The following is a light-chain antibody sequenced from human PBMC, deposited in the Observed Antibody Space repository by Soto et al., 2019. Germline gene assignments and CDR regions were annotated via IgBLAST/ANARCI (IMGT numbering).Light chain of an antibody. CDR2: SAS. V-gene: IGKV3-15*01. J-gene: IGKJ1*01. Sequence: ETGMTQSPATLSVSPGERATLSCTASQSVTTKLAWYQQKPGQAPRLLIYSASTRATGIPARFSGSGSGTEFTLTISGLQAEDFAVYFCQQYYDWPPWTFGQGTKVEIK. CDR1: QSVTTK. CDR3: QQYYDWPPWT.